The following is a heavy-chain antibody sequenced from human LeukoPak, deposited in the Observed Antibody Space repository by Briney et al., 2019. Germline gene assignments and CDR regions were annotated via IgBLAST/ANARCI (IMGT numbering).Heavy chain of an antibody. V-gene: IGHV4-39*07. CDR3: ARVLSGSYFQH. J-gene: IGHJ1*01. CDR2: IYYSGST. CDR1: GGSISTTYY. Sequence: PSETLSLTCTVSGGSISTTYYWGLIRQPPGKGLEWIGSIYYSGSTNYNPSLKSRVIISVDTSKNQFSLKLSSVTAADTAVYYCARVLSGSYFQHWGQGTLVTVSS. D-gene: IGHD1-26*01.